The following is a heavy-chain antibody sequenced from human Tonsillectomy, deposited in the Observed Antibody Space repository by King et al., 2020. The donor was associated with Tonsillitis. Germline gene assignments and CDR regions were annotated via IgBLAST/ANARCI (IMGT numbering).Heavy chain of an antibody. CDR1: GYTFTSYG. V-gene: IGHV1-18*01. J-gene: IGHJ3*02. CDR2: ISAYNGNT. D-gene: IGHD3-10*01. CDR3: ARDLEYYYGSGSRSDAFDI. Sequence: AQLVQSGAEVKKPGASVKVSCKASGYTFTSYGISWVRQAPGQGLEWMGWISAYNGNTNYAKKLQGRVTMTTDTSTSTAYMELRSLRSDDTAVYYCARDLEYYYGSGSRSDAFDIWGQGTMVTVSS.